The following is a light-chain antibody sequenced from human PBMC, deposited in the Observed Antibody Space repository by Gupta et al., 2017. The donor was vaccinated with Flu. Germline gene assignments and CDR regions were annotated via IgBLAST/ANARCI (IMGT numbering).Light chain of an antibody. CDR3: SSYTRSSTVV. CDR1: TRDVGGYDY. Sequence: QSALTQPASVSGSPGQSITISCTGTTRDVGGYDYVSWYQQHPGKAPKRMMFEVSNRPSGVSNRGSASKSGHNESPPISGLEAEDDADEYCSSYTRSSTVVFGTGTKLTVL. CDR2: EVS. V-gene: IGLV2-14*01. J-gene: IGLJ1*01.